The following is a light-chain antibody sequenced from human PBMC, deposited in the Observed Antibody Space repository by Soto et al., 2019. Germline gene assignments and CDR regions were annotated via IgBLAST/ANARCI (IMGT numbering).Light chain of an antibody. J-gene: IGKJ5*01. V-gene: IGKV3-20*01. Sequence: EIVLTQSPGTLSLSPGERATLSCRASQIFSSAYLAWYHQRPGQAPRLLIYAASTRATGIPDRFSGSGSGTDFTLTISRLEPEDFAVYYCQQSHNSFTFGQGTRLEIK. CDR3: QQSHNSFT. CDR1: QIFSSAY. CDR2: AAS.